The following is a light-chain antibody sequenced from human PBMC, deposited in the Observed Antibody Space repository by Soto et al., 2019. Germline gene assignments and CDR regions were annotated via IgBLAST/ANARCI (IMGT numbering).Light chain of an antibody. V-gene: IGKV1-39*01. J-gene: IGKJ1*01. CDR3: QQSYSTLWT. Sequence: DIQMTQSPSPLSASVGDRVTIACRGSQSVNTWLAWYQKKPGKAPKLLIYDASSLQSGVPSRFSGSGSGTDFTLTISSLQPEDVATYYCQQSYSTLWTLGQGTKVDI. CDR2: DAS. CDR1: QSVNTW.